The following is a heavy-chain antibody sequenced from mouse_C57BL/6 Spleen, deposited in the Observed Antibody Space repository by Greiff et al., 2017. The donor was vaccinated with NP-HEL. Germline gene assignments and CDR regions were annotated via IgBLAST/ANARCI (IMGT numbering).Heavy chain of an antibody. Sequence: QVQLKQPGAELVKPGASVKMSCKASGYTFTSYWITWVKQRPGQGLEWIGMIHPNSGSTNYNEKFKSKATLTVDKSSSTAYMQLSSLTSEDSAVYYCARGYGSSYGGYFDVWGTGTTVTVSS. D-gene: IGHD1-1*01. CDR1: GYTFTSYW. CDR3: ARGYGSSYGGYFDV. V-gene: IGHV1-64*01. CDR2: IHPNSGST. J-gene: IGHJ1*03.